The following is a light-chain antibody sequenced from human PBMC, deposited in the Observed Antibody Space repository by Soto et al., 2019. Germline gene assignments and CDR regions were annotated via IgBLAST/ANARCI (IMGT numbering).Light chain of an antibody. J-gene: IGKJ1*01. Sequence: EIVMTHYPGTLSVSTGERATLSCRASQSVISNLAWYQQRPGQAPRLLIYSASTRATGIPARFSGSGSGTEFTLTISSLQSGDVAVYYCQQYYEWPRGTFGQGTKVDIK. V-gene: IGKV3-15*01. CDR1: QSVISN. CDR3: QQYYEWPRGT. CDR2: SAS.